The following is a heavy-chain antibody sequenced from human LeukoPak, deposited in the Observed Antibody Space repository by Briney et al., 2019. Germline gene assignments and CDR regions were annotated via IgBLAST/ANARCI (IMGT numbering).Heavy chain of an antibody. V-gene: IGHV3-7*01. D-gene: IGHD2-15*01. J-gene: IGHJ5*02. CDR2: IKQDGSEK. Sequence: GGSLRLSCAASGFTFSSYWMSWVRQAPGRGLEWVANIKQDGSEKYFVDSVKGRFTISRDNSKNSLYLQMNSLRAEDTAVYYCARVVLGDCSGGSCYSRWFDPWGQGTLVTVSS. CDR1: GFTFSSYW. CDR3: ARVVLGDCSGGSCYSRWFDP.